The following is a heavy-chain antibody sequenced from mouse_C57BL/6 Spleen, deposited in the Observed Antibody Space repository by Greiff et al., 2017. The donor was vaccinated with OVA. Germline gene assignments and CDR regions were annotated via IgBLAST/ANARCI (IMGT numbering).Heavy chain of an antibody. V-gene: IGHV1-64*01. CDR3: ARYPYAMGY. D-gene: IGHD5-1*01. J-gene: IGHJ4*01. Sequence: QVQLQQPGAELVKPGASVKLSCKASGYTFTSYWMHWVKQRPGQGLEWIGMIHPNSGSTNYNEKFKSKATLTVAKSSSPAYMPLSSLTSEDSSVLYCARYPYAMGYWGQGTSVTVSS. CDR1: GYTFTSYW. CDR2: IHPNSGST.